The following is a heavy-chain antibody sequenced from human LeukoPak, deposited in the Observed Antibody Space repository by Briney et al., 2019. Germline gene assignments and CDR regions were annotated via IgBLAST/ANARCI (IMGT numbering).Heavy chain of an antibody. V-gene: IGHV3-48*04. CDR2: ISSSSSTI. CDR1: GFTSSSYN. D-gene: IGHD3-16*02. CDR3: ARVRLGELSTIDY. J-gene: IGHJ4*01. Sequence: PGGSLRLSCAASGFTSSSYNINWVRQAPGKGLEWVSYISSSSSTIYYADSVKGRFTISRDNAKNSLYLQMNSLRAEDTAVYYCARVRLGELSTIDYWGQGTLVTVSS.